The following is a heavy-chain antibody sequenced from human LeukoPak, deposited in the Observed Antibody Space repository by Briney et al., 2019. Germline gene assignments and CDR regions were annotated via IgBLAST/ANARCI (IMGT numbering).Heavy chain of an antibody. J-gene: IGHJ4*02. Sequence: SETLSLTCIVSGVSISFYDWSWIRQPPGKGLECIGHVYHNGTTNYNPSLKSRVTISLDTSKNQFSLKLTSVAAADTAVYYCAVGVDIGPVGVCYFDYWGQGTLVTVSS. D-gene: IGHD5-12*01. V-gene: IGHV4-59*01. CDR1: GVSISFYD. CDR3: AVGVDIGPVGVCYFDY. CDR2: VYHNGTT.